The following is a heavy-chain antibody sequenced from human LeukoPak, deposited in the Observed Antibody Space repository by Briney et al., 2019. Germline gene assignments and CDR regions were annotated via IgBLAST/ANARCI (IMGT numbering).Heavy chain of an antibody. Sequence: GASVKVSCKASGYTFSNYDINWVRRATGQGLVWMGWMNPSSGNTGYAQKFQGRVTMTWSTSMTTAYMELSSLRSEDTAMYYCTRAWSGGSDAFDIWGQGTMVTVSS. V-gene: IGHV1-8*01. CDR3: TRAWSGGSDAFDI. J-gene: IGHJ3*02. CDR1: GYTFSNYD. CDR2: MNPSSGNT. D-gene: IGHD3-3*01.